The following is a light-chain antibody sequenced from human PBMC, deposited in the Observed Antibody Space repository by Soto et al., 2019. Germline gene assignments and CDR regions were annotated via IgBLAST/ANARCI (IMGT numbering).Light chain of an antibody. J-gene: IGKJ1*01. CDR1: QSVSSY. CDR3: QQYGSSLWT. CDR2: DAS. Sequence: EILFTQSPATLSLSLGERATLSCRASQSVSSYLAWYQQKPGQAPRLLIYDASNRATGIPARFSGSGSGTDFTLTISRLEPEDFAVYYCQQYGSSLWTFGQGTKVDNK. V-gene: IGKV3-20*01.